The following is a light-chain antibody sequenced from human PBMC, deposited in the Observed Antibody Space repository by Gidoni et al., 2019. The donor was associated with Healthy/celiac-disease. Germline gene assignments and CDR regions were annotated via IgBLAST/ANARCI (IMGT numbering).Light chain of an antibody. V-gene: IGKV1-39*01. Sequence: DIQMTQSPSSLSASVGDRVTITCRASQSISTYLNWYQQKPGKAPKLLIYAASSLQSGVPSRFSGRGSGTDFTLTISSLQPADFATYYCQQSYSTPLTFXGXTKVEI. CDR3: QQSYSTPLT. CDR1: QSISTY. J-gene: IGKJ4*01. CDR2: AAS.